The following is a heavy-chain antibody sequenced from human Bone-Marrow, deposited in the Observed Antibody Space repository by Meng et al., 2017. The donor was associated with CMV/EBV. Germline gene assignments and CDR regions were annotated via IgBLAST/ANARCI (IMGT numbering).Heavy chain of an antibody. CDR3: ARMAVEGGGDPYCYLDF. J-gene: IGHJ2*01. V-gene: IGHV1-18*01. CDR2: ISANIGKA. CDR1: GYTFTSYG. Sequence: ASVKVSCKASGYTFTSYGISWVRQAPGQGLEWMGWISANIGKANYAQKFQGRVTMTTDKSTSTAYMELSSLRSEDTAVYYCARMAVEGGGDPYCYLDFWGRGTLVTVSS. D-gene: IGHD3-16*01.